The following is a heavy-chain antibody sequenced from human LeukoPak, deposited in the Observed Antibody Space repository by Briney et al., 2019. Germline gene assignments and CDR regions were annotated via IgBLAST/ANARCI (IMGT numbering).Heavy chain of an antibody. CDR2: IKSKTDGGTT. V-gene: IGHV3-15*01. CDR3: TTDRSYGYFDY. Sequence: PGGSLRLSCAASGFSFSNAWMSWVRQAPGKGPEWVGHIKSKTDGGTTDYAAPVKGRFIISRDDSKNTLYLQMNSLKTEDTAVYYCTTDRSYGYFDYWGQGTLVTVSS. J-gene: IGHJ4*02. CDR1: GFSFSNAW. D-gene: IGHD5-18*01.